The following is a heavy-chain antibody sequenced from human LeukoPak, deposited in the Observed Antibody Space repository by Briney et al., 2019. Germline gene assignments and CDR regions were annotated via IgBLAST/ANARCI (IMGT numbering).Heavy chain of an antibody. Sequence: GGSLRLSCAASGFTFSSYGMHWVRQAPGKGLEWVAFIRYDGSNKYYADSVKGRFTISRDNSKNTLYLQMNSLRAADSAVYYCAKAHDDYGSYYFYAMDVWGQGTTVTVSS. J-gene: IGHJ6*02. V-gene: IGHV3-30*02. CDR3: AKAHDDYGSYYFYAMDV. D-gene: IGHD4-17*01. CDR1: GFTFSSYG. CDR2: IRYDGSNK.